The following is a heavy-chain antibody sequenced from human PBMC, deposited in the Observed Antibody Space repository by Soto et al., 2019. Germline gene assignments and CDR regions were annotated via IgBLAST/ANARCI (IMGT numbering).Heavy chain of an antibody. Sequence: QLQLQESGSGLVKPSQTLSLTCTVFGGSINSGGYSWIWIRQPPGKGLEWIGYIYHTGNTFYNPSLQSRVTISVDQSENQFSLSLGSVTAADTAMYYCARVERTLSTPFAYGMDVWGQGTTVTVSS. CDR2: IYHTGNT. J-gene: IGHJ6*02. CDR3: ARVERTLSTPFAYGMDV. V-gene: IGHV4-30-2*01. D-gene: IGHD2-2*01. CDR1: GGSINSGGYS.